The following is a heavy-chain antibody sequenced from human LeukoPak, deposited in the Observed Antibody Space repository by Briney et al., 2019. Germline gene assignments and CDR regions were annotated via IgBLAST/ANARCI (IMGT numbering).Heavy chain of an antibody. V-gene: IGHV3-30*19. Sequence: PGGSLRLSCAASGFTFSSYGMHWVRQAPGKGLEWVAVISYDGSTEYYADSVKGRFTISRDNSKNTLYLQMNSLRTEDTAVYYCSRDTYYGSGNYDYWGQGTLVSVSS. D-gene: IGHD3-10*01. CDR1: GFTFSSYG. J-gene: IGHJ4*02. CDR2: ISYDGSTE. CDR3: SRDTYYGSGNYDY.